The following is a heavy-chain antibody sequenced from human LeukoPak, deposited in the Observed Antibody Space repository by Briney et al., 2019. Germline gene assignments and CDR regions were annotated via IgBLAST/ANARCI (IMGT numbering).Heavy chain of an antibody. CDR3: ARDQPGLAELLYDY. CDR2: INAGNGNT. J-gene: IGHJ4*02. CDR1: GYTFTSYA. D-gene: IGHD3-16*01. Sequence: GASVKVSCKASGYTFTSYAMHWVRQARGQRLEGMGWINAGNGNTKYSQKFQGRVTITRDTSASTAYMELSSLRSEDTAVYYCARDQPGLAELLYDYWGQGTLVTVSS. V-gene: IGHV1-3*01.